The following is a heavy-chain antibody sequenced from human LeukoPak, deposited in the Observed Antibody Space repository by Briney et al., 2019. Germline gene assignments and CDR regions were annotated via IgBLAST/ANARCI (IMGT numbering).Heavy chain of an antibody. Sequence: ASVKVSCKASGYTFTSYGISWVRQAPGQGIEWLGWISAYNGNTNYAQKLQGRVTMTTDTSTSTAYMELRSLRSDDTAVYYCARVPYYDSSGYYFDYWGQGTLVTVSS. V-gene: IGHV1-18*01. CDR1: GYTFTSYG. J-gene: IGHJ4*02. CDR2: ISAYNGNT. D-gene: IGHD3-22*01. CDR3: ARVPYYDSSGYYFDY.